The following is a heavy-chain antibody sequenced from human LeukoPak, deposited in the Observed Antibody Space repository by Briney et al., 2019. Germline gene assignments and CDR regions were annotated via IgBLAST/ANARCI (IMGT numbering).Heavy chain of an antibody. CDR3: ANSGSFTRDDAFDI. CDR1: GGTFSSYA. J-gene: IGHJ3*02. Sequence: SVKVSCKASGGTFSSYAISWVRQAPGQGLEWMGGIIPIFGTANYAQKFQGRVTITADKSTSTAYMELSGLRSEDTAVYYCANSGSFTRDDAFDIWGQGTMVTVSS. CDR2: IIPIFGTA. D-gene: IGHD1-26*01. V-gene: IGHV1-69*06.